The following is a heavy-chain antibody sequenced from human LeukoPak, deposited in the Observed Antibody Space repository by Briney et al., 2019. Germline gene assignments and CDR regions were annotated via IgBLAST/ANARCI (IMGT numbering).Heavy chain of an antibody. CDR3: ARGVEPLAANTLAY. V-gene: IGHV3-53*01. Sequence: PGGSLRLSCAASGFPVITNDITWVRQAPGKGLDWVSVLYSDGNTKYADSVQGRFTISRDNSKNTLYLEMNSLSPDDTAVYYCARGVEPLAANTLAYWGQGTLVTVSS. J-gene: IGHJ4*02. CDR1: GFPVITND. D-gene: IGHD1-14*01. CDR2: LYSDGNT.